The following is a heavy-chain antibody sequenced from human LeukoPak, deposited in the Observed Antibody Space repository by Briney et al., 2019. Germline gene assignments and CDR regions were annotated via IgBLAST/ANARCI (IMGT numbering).Heavy chain of an antibody. Sequence: GGSLRLSCAASGFTFSNYGIHWVRQAPGKGLEWVAVIWYDGSNKYYADSVKGRFTISRDNSKNTLYLQMNSLRAEDTAVYYCAREIRGYSYGSMDAFDIWGQGTMVTVSS. CDR3: AREIRGYSYGSMDAFDI. V-gene: IGHV3-33*01. J-gene: IGHJ3*02. CDR2: IWYDGSNK. D-gene: IGHD5-18*01. CDR1: GFTFSNYG.